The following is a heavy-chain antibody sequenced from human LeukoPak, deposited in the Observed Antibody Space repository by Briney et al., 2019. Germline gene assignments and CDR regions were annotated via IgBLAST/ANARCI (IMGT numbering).Heavy chain of an antibody. CDR1: GFTFSSCW. CDR2: IKQDGSEK. Sequence: PGGSLRLSCAASGFTFSSCWMSWVRQAPGKGLEWVANIKQDGSEKYYVDSVKGRFTISRDNAKNSLYLQMNSLRAEDTAVYYCARHIVVVPAAPKPMDVWGKGTTVTVSS. V-gene: IGHV3-7*01. CDR3: ARHIVVVPAAPKPMDV. J-gene: IGHJ6*03. D-gene: IGHD2-2*01.